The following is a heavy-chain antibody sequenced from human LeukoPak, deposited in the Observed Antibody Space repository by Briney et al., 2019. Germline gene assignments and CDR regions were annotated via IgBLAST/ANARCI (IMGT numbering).Heavy chain of an antibody. J-gene: IGHJ4*02. V-gene: IGHV3-23*01. CDR2: ISGSGGST. CDR3: AKDVFLLSGRGDDY. Sequence: GESLRLSCAASGLTFDDYAMHWVRQVPGKGLEWVSAISGSGGSTYYADSVKGRFTISRDNSKNTLYLQMNSLRAEDTAIYYCAKDVFLLSGRGDDYWGQGTLVTVSS. CDR1: GLTFDDYA. D-gene: IGHD2-15*01.